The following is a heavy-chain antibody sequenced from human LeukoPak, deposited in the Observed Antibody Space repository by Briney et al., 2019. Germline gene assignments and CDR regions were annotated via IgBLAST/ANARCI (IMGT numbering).Heavy chain of an antibody. J-gene: IGHJ4*02. V-gene: IGHV5-51*01. Sequence: PGKSLKISCKGSGYSYTSYWIGWVRQMPGKDLEWMGIIYPGDSDTRYSPSFQGQVTISVDKSISTAFLQWSSLKASDTAVYYCARRSYNSGWYADYWGQGTLVTVSS. CDR1: GYSYTSYW. CDR3: ARRSYNSGWYADY. D-gene: IGHD6-19*01. CDR2: IYPGDSDT.